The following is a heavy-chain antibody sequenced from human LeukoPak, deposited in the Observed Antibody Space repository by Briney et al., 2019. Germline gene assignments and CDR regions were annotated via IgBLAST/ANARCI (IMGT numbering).Heavy chain of an antibody. CDR2: ISWNSGSI. D-gene: IGHD3-10*01. V-gene: IGHV3-9*01. J-gene: IGHJ3*02. Sequence: GGSLRLSCAASGFTFSSYSMNWVRQAPGKGLEWVSGISWNSGSIGYADSVKGRFTISRDNAKNSLYLQMNSLRAEDTALYYCAKDFGVWSRNAFDIWGQGTMVTVSS. CDR1: GFTFSSYS. CDR3: AKDFGVWSRNAFDI.